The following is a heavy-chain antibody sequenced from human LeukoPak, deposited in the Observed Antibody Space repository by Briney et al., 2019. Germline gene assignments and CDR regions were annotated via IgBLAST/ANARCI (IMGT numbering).Heavy chain of an antibody. CDR2: ISWNSGST. CDR3: AKDRVAAAGTMSGFDY. D-gene: IGHD6-13*01. V-gene: IGHV3-9*01. CDR1: GFTFDDYA. J-gene: IGHJ4*02. Sequence: GGSLRLSCAAPGFTFDDYAMHWVRQAPGKGLEWVSGISWNSGSTGYADSVKGRFTISRDNAKNSLHLQMSSLRAEDTALYYCAKDRVAAAGTMSGFDYWGQGTLVTVSS.